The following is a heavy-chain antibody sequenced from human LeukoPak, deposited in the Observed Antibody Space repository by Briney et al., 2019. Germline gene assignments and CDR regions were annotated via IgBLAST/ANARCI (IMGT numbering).Heavy chain of an antibody. Sequence: ASVKVSCKASGYTFTSYDINWVRQATGQGLEWMGWMNPKSGNTGYAQKFQGRVSITRDTSISTAYMELGSLRSEDTAVYYCARKRIAADYWGQGTLVTVSS. CDR3: ARKRIAADY. V-gene: IGHV1-8*03. J-gene: IGHJ4*02. CDR1: GYTFTSYD. CDR2: MNPKSGNT. D-gene: IGHD6-13*01.